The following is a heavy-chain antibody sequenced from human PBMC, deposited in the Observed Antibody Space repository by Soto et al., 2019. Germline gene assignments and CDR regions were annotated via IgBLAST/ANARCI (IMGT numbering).Heavy chain of an antibody. Sequence: QVQLVESGGGVVQPGRSLRLSCAASGFTFSSYGMHWVRQAPGKGLEWVAVISYDGSYKYYADTRKGRVTISRDNYKNTLYVKINSQRAQDTVVYYCAKEGSVVSTAAYFDYWCQGTLVSVAS. CDR2: ISYDGSYK. V-gene: IGHV3-30*18. CDR3: AKEGSVVSTAAYFDY. D-gene: IGHD5-12*01. CDR1: GFTFSSYG. J-gene: IGHJ4*02.